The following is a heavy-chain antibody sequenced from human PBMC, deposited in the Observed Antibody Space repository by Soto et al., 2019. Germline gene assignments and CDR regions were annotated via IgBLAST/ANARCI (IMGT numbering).Heavy chain of an antibody. CDR3: ILDCTSMSCYGYLGVDV. CDR1: GGTFSSFL. Sequence: QVQLVQSGAEVKTPGSSVKVSCKASGGTFSSFLMGWVRQAPGQGLEWMGGIIPVFGTATYAQKFQGRVTITADDSTSTVYMGLSGLKSEDTAVYYCILDCTSMSCYGYLGVDVWCQGTTVTVSS. D-gene: IGHD2-2*01. J-gene: IGHJ6*02. V-gene: IGHV1-69*01. CDR2: IIPVFGTA.